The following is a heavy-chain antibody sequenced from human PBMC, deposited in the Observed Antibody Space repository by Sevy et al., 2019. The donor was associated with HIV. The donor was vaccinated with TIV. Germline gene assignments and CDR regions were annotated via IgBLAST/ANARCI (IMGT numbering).Heavy chain of an antibody. CDR1: GFSFDSYG. D-gene: IGHD3-3*02. CDR3: GSSRQNCKNSPYLQMNSPRSEDTALNYWAKGGGGHYDPDEIGYYFYYYNMDV. Sequence: GGSLRLSCAVSGFSFDSYGMTWVRQAPGKGLEWVSGISGSGTRTYYADSVKGRFSISRDNSKNRLYLQMNSLRSEDKVRGGFGSSRQNCKNSPYLQMNSPRSEDTALNYWAKGGGGHYDPDEIGYYFYYYNMDVWGKGTTVTVSS. CDR2: ISGSGTRT. J-gene: IGHJ6*03. V-gene: IGHV3-23*01.